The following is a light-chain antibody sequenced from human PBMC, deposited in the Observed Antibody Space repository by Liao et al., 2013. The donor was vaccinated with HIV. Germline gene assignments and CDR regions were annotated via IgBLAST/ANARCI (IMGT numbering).Light chain of an antibody. Sequence: SYELTQPPSVSVSPGQTARITCSGDALPKQYAYWYQQRPGQAPVLVIYKDTERPSGIPERFSGSNSGNTATLTVSGTQAMDEGDYYCQAWDSGTVVFGGGTTLTIL. CDR2: KDT. CDR3: QAWDSGTVV. CDR1: ALPKQY. J-gene: IGLJ3*02. V-gene: IGLV3-1*01.